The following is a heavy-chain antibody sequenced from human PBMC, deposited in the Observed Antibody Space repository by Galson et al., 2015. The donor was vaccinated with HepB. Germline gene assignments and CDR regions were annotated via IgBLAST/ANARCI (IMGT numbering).Heavy chain of an antibody. CDR2: TYYRSKWYN. V-gene: IGHV6-1*01. CDR1: GDSVSSNSAA. D-gene: IGHD2-2*01. J-gene: IGHJ6*03. Sequence: CAISGDSVSSNSAAWNWIRQSPSRGLEWLGRTYYRSKWYNDYAVSVKSRITINPDTSKNQFSLQLNSVTPEDTAVYYCAREPHVVVPTAFDYYYYYYMDVWGKGTTVTVSS. CDR3: AREPHVVVPTAFDYYYYYYMDV.